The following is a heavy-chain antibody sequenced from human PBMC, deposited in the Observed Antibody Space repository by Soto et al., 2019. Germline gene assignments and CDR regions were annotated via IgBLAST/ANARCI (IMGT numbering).Heavy chain of an antibody. D-gene: IGHD6-19*01. V-gene: IGHV4-59*01. CDR1: GGSISSYY. J-gene: IGHJ4*02. CDR3: ARVSSGWWYFDY. Sequence: QVQLQESGPGLVKPSETLSLTCTVSGGSISSYYWSWIRQPPGKGLEWIGYIYYSGSTNYNPSLKSRVTISVNTSKNQFSRKLTSVTAADTAVYYCARVSSGWWYFDYGGQGTLVTVSS. CDR2: IYYSGST.